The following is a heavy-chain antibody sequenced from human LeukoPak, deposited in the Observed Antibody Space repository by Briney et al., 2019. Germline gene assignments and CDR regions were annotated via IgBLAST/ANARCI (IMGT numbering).Heavy chain of an antibody. J-gene: IGHJ4*02. CDR1: GGSISVSSYY. CDR3: ARLGVGYCSGGSCYAANKYFDY. D-gene: IGHD2-15*01. V-gene: IGHV4-61*05. CDR2: IYYSGST. Sequence: PSETLSLTCTVSGGSISVSSYYWGWIRQPPGKGLEWIGYIYYSGSTNYNPSLKSRVTISVDTSKNQFSLKLSSVTAADTAVYYCARLGVGYCSGGSCYAANKYFDYWGQGTLVTVSS.